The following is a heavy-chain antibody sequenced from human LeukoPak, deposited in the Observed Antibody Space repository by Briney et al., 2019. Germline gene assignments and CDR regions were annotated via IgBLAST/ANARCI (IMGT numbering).Heavy chain of an antibody. V-gene: IGHV3-11*04. J-gene: IGHJ4*02. CDR3: AKDRRLAAFDY. Sequence: PGGSLRLSCAASGFTFSDYYMSWIRQAPGKGLEWVSYISSSGNSTYYSDSVKGRFTISRDNAKNSLYLQMNSLRAEDTAVYYCAKDRRLAAFDYGGQGTLVTVSS. CDR2: ISSSGNST. CDR1: GFTFSDYY. D-gene: IGHD6-25*01.